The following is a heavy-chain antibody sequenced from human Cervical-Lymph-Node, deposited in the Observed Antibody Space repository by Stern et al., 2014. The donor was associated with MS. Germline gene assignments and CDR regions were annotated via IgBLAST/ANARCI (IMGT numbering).Heavy chain of an antibody. CDR3: AREVQRGGKFDP. V-gene: IGHV4-34*01. CDR2: INHSGST. J-gene: IGHJ5*02. D-gene: IGHD2-2*01. CDR1: GGSFSDYY. Sequence: QVQLQQWGAGLLKPSETLSLTCAVYGGSFSDYYWSWIRQPPGKGLEWIGEINHSGSTNYNPSLKSRVTISVDTSKNQFSLKVSPVPAADTAVYYCAREVQRGGKFDPWGQGTRATVSS.